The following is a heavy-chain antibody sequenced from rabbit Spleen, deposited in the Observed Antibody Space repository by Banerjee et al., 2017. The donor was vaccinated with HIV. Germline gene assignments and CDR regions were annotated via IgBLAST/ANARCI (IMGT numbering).Heavy chain of an antibody. CDR2: IYTGDDST. V-gene: IGHV1S45*01. Sequence: QQQLEESGGGLVQPEGSLTLTCTASGLDFNKNYWICWVRQAPGKGLEWIGCIYTGDDSTYYASWVNGRFTISKTSSTTVTLQMTRLTAADTATYFCARDTSTSFSSYGMDLWGPGTLVTVS. CDR3: ARDTSTSFSSYGMDL. J-gene: IGHJ6*01. CDR1: GLDFNKNYW. D-gene: IGHD1-1*01.